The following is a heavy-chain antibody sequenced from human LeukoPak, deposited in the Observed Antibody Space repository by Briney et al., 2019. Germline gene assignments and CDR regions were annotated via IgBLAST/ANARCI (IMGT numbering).Heavy chain of an antibody. D-gene: IGHD3-10*01. Sequence: SGTLSLTCTVSGGSISSYYWSWIRQPPGKGLEWIGYIYYSGSTNYNPSLKSRVTISVDASKNQFSLKLSSVTTADTAVYYCARDPGYFDYWGQGTLVTVSS. CDR2: IYYSGST. V-gene: IGHV4-59*01. CDR1: GGSISSYY. CDR3: ARDPGYFDY. J-gene: IGHJ4*02.